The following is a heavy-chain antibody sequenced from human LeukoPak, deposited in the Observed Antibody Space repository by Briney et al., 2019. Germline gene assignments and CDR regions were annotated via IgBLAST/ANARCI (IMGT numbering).Heavy chain of an antibody. Sequence: ASVKVSCKASGDSFNNYPIHWVRQAPGQGPEWMGGIIPMFGLPEYPQTFQGRVTITADESTKTAFLDMSSLRSDDTAVYYCARGHYVPSSGCNLLRVLYFQNWGQGTLVTVSS. J-gene: IGHJ1*01. CDR2: IIPMFGLP. V-gene: IGHV1-69*13. D-gene: IGHD3-3*01. CDR3: ARGHYVPSSGCNLLRVLYFQN. CDR1: GDSFNNYP.